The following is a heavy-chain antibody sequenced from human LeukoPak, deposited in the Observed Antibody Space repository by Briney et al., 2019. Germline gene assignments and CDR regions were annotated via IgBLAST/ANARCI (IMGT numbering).Heavy chain of an antibody. CDR3: AKCYGSGSYYKEG. D-gene: IGHD3-10*01. J-gene: IGHJ4*02. CDR2: ISGSGGST. CDR1: GFTFSNYA. V-gene: IGHV3-23*01. Sequence: PGGSLRLSCAASGFTFSNYAMSWVRQAPGKGLEWVSSISGSGGSTYYADSVKGRFTISRDNSKNTLYLQMNSLRAEDTAVYYCAKCYGSGSYYKEGWGQGTLVTVSS.